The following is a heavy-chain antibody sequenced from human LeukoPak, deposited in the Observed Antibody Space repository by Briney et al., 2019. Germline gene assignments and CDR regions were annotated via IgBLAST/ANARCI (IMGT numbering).Heavy chain of an antibody. Sequence: GGSLRLSCAASGFTFSSYAMSCVRQAPGKGLEWVSSISGSGGSTYYADSMKGRFTISRDDSKNTLYLQMNSLRAEDTAVYYCAKDALRTKNYYFDYWGQGTLVTVSS. V-gene: IGHV3-23*01. CDR3: AKDALRTKNYYFDY. J-gene: IGHJ4*02. CDR1: GFTFSSYA. CDR2: ISGSGGST. D-gene: IGHD2-2*01.